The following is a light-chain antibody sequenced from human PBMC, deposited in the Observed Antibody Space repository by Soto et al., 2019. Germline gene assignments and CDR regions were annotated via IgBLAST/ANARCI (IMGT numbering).Light chain of an antibody. J-gene: IGKJ4*01. V-gene: IGKV3-15*01. Sequence: DIVMAQSPAHLSVSPEERATLSCSSSQTVSRNLAWYQQKPGQPPRLLIYGVSTRATGVPARFSGSGSETDFSLTISSLQIEDFALYYCQQSNNWPPLTFGGGTKVDI. CDR3: QQSNNWPPLT. CDR2: GVS. CDR1: QTVSRN.